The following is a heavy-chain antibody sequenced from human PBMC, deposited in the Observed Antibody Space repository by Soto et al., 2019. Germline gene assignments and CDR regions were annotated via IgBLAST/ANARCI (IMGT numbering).Heavy chain of an antibody. CDR2: IYYRGST. V-gene: IGHV4-59*01. D-gene: IGHD6-19*01. CDR1: GGPISSYY. CDR3: ARGSSGWPPRLDY. Sequence: QVQLQESGPGLVKPSETLSLNCTVSGGPISSYYWSWIRQSPGKGLEGIGYIYYRGSTNYNPSLKSRVTISVDTSKNQFSLELSSVTAADTAVYYCARGSSGWPPRLDYWGQGTLVTVSS. J-gene: IGHJ4*02.